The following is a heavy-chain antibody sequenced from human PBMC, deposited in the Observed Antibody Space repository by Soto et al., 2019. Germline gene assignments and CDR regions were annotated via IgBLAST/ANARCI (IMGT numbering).Heavy chain of an antibody. CDR3: AHCRGGVASF. V-gene: IGHV2-5*02. D-gene: IGHD3-16*01. CDR1: GFSLNTRDVG. J-gene: IGHJ4*02. Sequence: QITLNESGPALVKPTQTLTLTCTFSGFSLNTRDVGVGWIRQPPGKALEWLGVVYWDDDKTYSPSLKSRLTITKDTPKTPVVVRMTRMSPVDTATYYCAHCRGGVASFWGQGTLVTVSS. CDR2: VYWDDDK.